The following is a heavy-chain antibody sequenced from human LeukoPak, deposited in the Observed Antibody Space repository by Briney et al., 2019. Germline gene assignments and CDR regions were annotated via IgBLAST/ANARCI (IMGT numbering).Heavy chain of an antibody. V-gene: IGHV5-51*07. D-gene: IGHD5-24*01. J-gene: IGHJ4*02. Sequence: SGESLKISCKGSGYSFPNYWIGWVHQMPGQGLEWMGIIYPADSDTRYSPSFQGQVTISADKSINTAYLQWTSLKASDTAMYYCARRKGDGYNSPFDYWGQGTLVTVSS. CDR3: ARRKGDGYNSPFDY. CDR1: GYSFPNYW. CDR2: IYPADSDT.